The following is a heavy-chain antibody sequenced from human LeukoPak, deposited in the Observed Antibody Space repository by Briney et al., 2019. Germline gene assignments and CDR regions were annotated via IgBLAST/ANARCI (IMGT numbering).Heavy chain of an antibody. D-gene: IGHD6-13*01. CDR1: GGSFSGYY. CDR3: ARVFIAAAGTSWGPESYYFDY. J-gene: IGHJ4*02. CDR2: IYTSGST. V-gene: IGHV4-59*10. Sequence: PSETLSLTCAVYGGSFSGYYWSWIRQPAGKGLEWIGRIYTSGSTNYNPSLKSRVTISVDTSKNQFSLKLSSVTAADTAVYYCARVFIAAAGTSWGPESYYFDYWGQGTLVTVSS.